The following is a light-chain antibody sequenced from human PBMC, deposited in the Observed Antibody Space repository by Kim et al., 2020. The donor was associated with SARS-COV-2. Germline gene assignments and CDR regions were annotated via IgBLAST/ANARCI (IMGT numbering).Light chain of an antibody. J-gene: IGLJ2*01. Sequence: RRDSISDSRGNSNSGSKAVNWYQQGPGTAPQVLIHTNDQRPSGVPDRFSGSKSGTSGSLVISGLQSEDEADYYCAAWDDSLHGPVFGGGTQLTVL. V-gene: IGLV1-44*01. CDR2: TND. CDR1: NSNSGSKA. CDR3: AAWDDSLHGPV.